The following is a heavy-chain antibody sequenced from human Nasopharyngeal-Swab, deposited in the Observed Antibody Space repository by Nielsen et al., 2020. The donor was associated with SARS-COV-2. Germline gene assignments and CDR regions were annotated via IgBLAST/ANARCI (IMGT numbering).Heavy chain of an antibody. J-gene: IGHJ3*02. V-gene: IGHV4-31*02. CDR2: IYYSGST. Sequence: RQAPGKGLEWIGYIYYSGSTYYNPSLESRVTISVDTSKDQFSLKLSSVTAADTAVYYCARAAITMIVVVSAFDIWGQGTMVTVSS. D-gene: IGHD3-22*01. CDR3: ARAAITMIVVVSAFDI.